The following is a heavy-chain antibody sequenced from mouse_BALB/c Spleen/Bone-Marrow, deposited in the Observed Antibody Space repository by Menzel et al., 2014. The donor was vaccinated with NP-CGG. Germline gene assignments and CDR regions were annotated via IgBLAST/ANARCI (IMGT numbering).Heavy chain of an antibody. CDR2: LDPSDSET. D-gene: IGHD1-1*01. CDR1: GYTFTSYW. J-gene: IGHJ2*01. V-gene: IGHV1-61*01. Sequence: VQVVESGAELVRPGASVKLSCKASGYTFTSYWMNWVKQRPGQGLEWIGMLDPSDSETHYNPMFKDKATLTVDKSSSTAYMQLSSLTSEDSSGDYCATEYYGSSSPHYFDHWGQGTTLTVAS. CDR3: ATEYYGSSSPHYFDH.